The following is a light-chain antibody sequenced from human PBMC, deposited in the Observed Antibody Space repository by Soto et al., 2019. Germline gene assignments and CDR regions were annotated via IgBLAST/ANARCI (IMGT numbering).Light chain of an antibody. Sequence: DIVMTQSPDSLAVSLGERATINCKSSQSGLYSSNNKSYLAWYQQKPGQPPKLLIYWASTRESGVPDRFSGSGSGTDFTLTISSLQAEDVAVYYCQQYYSTPITFGQGTRLEIK. CDR3: QQYYSTPIT. J-gene: IGKJ5*01. CDR1: QSGLYSSNNKSY. V-gene: IGKV4-1*01. CDR2: WAS.